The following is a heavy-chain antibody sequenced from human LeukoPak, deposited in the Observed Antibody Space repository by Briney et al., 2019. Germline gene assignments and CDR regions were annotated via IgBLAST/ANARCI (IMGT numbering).Heavy chain of an antibody. V-gene: IGHV4-59*12. CDR3: ARDTYSSPLGY. CDR2: IYYSGST. CDR1: GGSISSYY. D-gene: IGHD6-13*01. Sequence: SETLSLTCTVSGGSISSYYWSWIRQPPGKGLEWIGYIYYSGSTNYNPSLKSRVTISVDTSKNQFSLKLSSVTAADTAVYYCARDTYSSPLGYWGQGTLVTVSS. J-gene: IGHJ4*02.